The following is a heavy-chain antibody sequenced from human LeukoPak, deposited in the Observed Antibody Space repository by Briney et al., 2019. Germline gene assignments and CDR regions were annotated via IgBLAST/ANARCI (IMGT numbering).Heavy chain of an antibody. Sequence: GGSLRLSCSASGFTFRNYAMHWVRQAPGKGLEYVSAIGSSGISTYYADSVKGRFTISRENSKNTLYLQMSSLRPEDTAVYYCVNTRSSGSYDYWGQGTLVTVSS. CDR1: GFTFRNYA. CDR3: VNTRSSGSYDY. D-gene: IGHD3-10*01. CDR2: IGSSGIST. V-gene: IGHV3-64D*06. J-gene: IGHJ4*02.